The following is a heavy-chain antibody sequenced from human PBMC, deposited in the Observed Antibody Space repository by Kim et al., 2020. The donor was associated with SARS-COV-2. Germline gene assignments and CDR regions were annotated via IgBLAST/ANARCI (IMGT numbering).Heavy chain of an antibody. J-gene: IGHJ5*02. CDR1: GFTFSGSA. V-gene: IGHV3-73*01. Sequence: GGSLRLSCAASGFTFSGSAMHWVRQASGKGLEWVGRIRSKANSYATAYAASVKGRFTISRDDSKNTAYLQMNSLKTEDTAVYYCTNGSSSFSNWFDPWGQGTLVTVSS. CDR2: IRSKANSYAT. CDR3: TNGSSSFSNWFDP. D-gene: IGHD6-13*01.